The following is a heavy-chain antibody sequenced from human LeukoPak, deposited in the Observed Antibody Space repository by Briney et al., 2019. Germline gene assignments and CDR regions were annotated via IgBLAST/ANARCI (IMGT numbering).Heavy chain of an antibody. J-gene: IGHJ4*02. CDR3: ARGSSGIIVVVPATYFDY. CDR1: GGTFSSYA. D-gene: IGHD2-2*01. CDR2: IIPIFGTA. V-gene: IGHV1-69*01. Sequence: GASVKVSCKASGGTFSSYAISWVRQAPGQGLEWMGGIIPIFGTANYAQKFQGRDTITADESTSTAYMELSSLRSEDTAVYYCARGSSGIIVVVPATYFDYWGQGTLVTVSS.